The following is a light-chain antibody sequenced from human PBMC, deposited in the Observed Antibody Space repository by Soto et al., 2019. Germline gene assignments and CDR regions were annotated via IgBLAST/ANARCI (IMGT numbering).Light chain of an antibody. CDR2: DAS. CDR1: QSLRTY. V-gene: IGKV3-11*01. Sequence: EIVLTQSPATLSVSPGEIATLSCRASQSLRTYSAWYQQKPGQAPRLLIYDASNRATGIPARFSGSGSGTDFTLPISSLEPEDFAVYYCQHRDSWPLTFGGGTKVDIK. CDR3: QHRDSWPLT. J-gene: IGKJ4*01.